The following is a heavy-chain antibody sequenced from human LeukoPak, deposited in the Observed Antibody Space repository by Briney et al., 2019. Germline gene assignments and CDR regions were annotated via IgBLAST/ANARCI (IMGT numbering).Heavy chain of an antibody. CDR3: AKGLISSATYFSYFDY. CDR2: ISAGGDLT. V-gene: IGHV3-23*01. Sequence: GGSLRLSCAASGFTFSSYGMSWVRQAPGKGLEWVSAISAGGDLTNYADSVKGRFTISRDGSKNMLYVQMNSLRAEDTAVYYCAKGLISSATYFSYFDYWGQGPLVTVSS. CDR1: GFTFSSYG. D-gene: IGHD1-26*01. J-gene: IGHJ4*02.